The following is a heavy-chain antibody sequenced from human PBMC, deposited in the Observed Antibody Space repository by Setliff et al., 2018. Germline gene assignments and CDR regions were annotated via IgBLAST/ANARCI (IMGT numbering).Heavy chain of an antibody. CDR3: ARDNRARHYMDV. CDR2: INHSGHT. V-gene: IGHV4-34*01. Sequence: SETLSLTCAVYGDSFSDYYWSWIRQPPGQGLEWIEEINHSGHTNYSPSLRSRVTMSVDTSKNQFSLNLSSVTAADTAVYYCARDNRARHYMDVWGKGTTVTVSS. CDR1: GDSFSDYY. J-gene: IGHJ6*03. D-gene: IGHD3-10*01.